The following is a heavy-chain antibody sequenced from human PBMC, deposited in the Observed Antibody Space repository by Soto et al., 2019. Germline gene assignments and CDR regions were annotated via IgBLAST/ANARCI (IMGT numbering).Heavy chain of an antibody. J-gene: IGHJ4*02. V-gene: IGHV3-21*01. CDR3: ARAPGYCSSTSCYLGY. CDR2: ISSSSSYI. CDR1: GFTFSSYS. Sequence: GGSLRLSCAASGFTFSSYSMNWVRQAPGKGLEWVSSISSSSSYIYYADSVKGRFTISRDNAKNSLYLQMNSLRAEDTAVYYCARAPGYCSSTSCYLGYWGQGTLVTVSS. D-gene: IGHD2-2*01.